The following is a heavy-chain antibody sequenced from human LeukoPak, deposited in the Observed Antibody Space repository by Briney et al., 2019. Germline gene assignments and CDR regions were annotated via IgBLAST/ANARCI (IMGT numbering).Heavy chain of an antibody. Sequence: GGSLRLSCAASGFTFDDYAMHWVRQAPGKGLEWVSLISWDGGSTYYADSVRGRFTISRDNAKNSLYLQMNSLRAEDTAVYYCASYSSSWSSPWFDPWGQGTLVTVSS. CDR2: ISWDGGST. V-gene: IGHV3-43D*03. CDR1: GFTFDDYA. D-gene: IGHD6-13*01. J-gene: IGHJ5*02. CDR3: ASYSSSWSSPWFDP.